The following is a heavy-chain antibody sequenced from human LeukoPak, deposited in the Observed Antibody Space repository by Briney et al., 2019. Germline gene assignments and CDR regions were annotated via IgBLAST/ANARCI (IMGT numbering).Heavy chain of an antibody. J-gene: IGHJ4*02. CDR3: ARGRDFWSGYYHY. Sequence: PSQTLSLTCTVSGGSISSGDYYWSWIRQPPGKGLEWIGYIYYSGSTYYNPSLKSRVTISVDTSKNQSSLKLSSVAAADTAVYYCARGRDFWSGYYHYWGQGTLVTVSS. D-gene: IGHD3-3*01. CDR1: GGSISSGDYY. CDR2: IYYSGST. V-gene: IGHV4-30-4*01.